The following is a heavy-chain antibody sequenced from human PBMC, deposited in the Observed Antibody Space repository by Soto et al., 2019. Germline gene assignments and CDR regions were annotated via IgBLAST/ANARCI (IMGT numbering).Heavy chain of an antibody. CDR3: ARTYTGAFDI. CDR2: FHYSRST. V-gene: IGHV4-59*01. J-gene: IGHJ3*02. Sequence: SDTLSLTCSVSGGSISVYYWSWIRQPPGKGLEWIGYFHYSRSTNYNPSLKGRVTISVDTSKNQFSLNLSSVTAADTAGYYCARTYTGAFDIWGQGTMVT. D-gene: IGHD2-2*02. CDR1: GGSISVYY.